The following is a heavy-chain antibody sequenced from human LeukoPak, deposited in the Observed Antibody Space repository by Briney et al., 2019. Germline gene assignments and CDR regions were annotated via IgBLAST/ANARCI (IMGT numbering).Heavy chain of an antibody. V-gene: IGHV4-39*07. CDR2: IYYSGST. CDR3: ARDPGSYGGNSGGAQGDY. CDR1: GGSISSSSYY. D-gene: IGHD4-23*01. J-gene: IGHJ4*02. Sequence: TSETLSLTCTVSGGSISSSSYYWGWIRQPPGKGLEWIGSIYYSGSTYYNPSLKSRVTISVDRSKNQFSLKLSSVTAADTAVYYCARDPGSYGGNSGGAQGDYWGQGTLVTVSS.